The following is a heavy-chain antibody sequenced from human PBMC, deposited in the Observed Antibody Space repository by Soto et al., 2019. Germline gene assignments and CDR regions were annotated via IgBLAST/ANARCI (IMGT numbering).Heavy chain of an antibody. CDR2: IIPIVGIA. D-gene: IGHD3-3*01. V-gene: IGHV1-69*04. J-gene: IGHJ6*02. CDR3: AREGGSRGGYDFWSGRTAYYYYGMDV. CDR1: GGTLNTYG. Sequence: SVKVSCKASGGTLNTYGINWVRQAPGQGLEWMGRIIPIVGIAKYAQKFQGRVAINADKSTSTAYMMELNSLGAEDTAVYYCAREGGSRGGYDFWSGRTAYYYYGMDVWGQGTTVTVSS.